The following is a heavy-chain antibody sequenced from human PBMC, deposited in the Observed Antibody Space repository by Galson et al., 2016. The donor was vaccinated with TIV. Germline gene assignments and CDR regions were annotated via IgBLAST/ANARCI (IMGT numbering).Heavy chain of an antibody. J-gene: IGHJ5*02. D-gene: IGHD2-2*01. V-gene: IGHV1-69*04. Sequence: SVKVSCKVSGGNFNKYAVSWVRQAPGQGLKWMGRIIPILGMTNYAQKFQGRVSIIADRSTTTAYMELSSPRSGDTAVYYCAKDSRGHCSSPRCSMLNAFDPWGQGTLVVVSS. CDR2: IIPILGMT. CDR3: AKDSRGHCSSPRCSMLNAFDP. CDR1: GGNFNKYA.